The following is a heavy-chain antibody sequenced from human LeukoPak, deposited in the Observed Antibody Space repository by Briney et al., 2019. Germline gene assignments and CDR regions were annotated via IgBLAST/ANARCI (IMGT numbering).Heavy chain of an antibody. CDR1: GYTFTGYY. CDR2: INPNSGGT. V-gene: IGHV1-2*02. CDR3: ARDRYCSGGSCYDY. D-gene: IGHD2-15*01. J-gene: IGHJ4*02. Sequence: ASVKVSCKASGYTFTGYYMHWVRQAPGQGLEWMGWINPNSGGTNHAQKFQGRVTMTRDTYISTAYMELSRLRSDDTAVYYCARDRYCSGGSCYDYWGQGTLVTVSS.